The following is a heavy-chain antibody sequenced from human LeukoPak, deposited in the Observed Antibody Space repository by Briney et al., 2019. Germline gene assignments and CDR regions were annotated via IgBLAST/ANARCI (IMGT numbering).Heavy chain of an antibody. J-gene: IGHJ4*02. V-gene: IGHV3-7*01. CDR3: ARGRPFDY. CDR1: GFTFTTYW. Sequence: GESLRLSCAASGFTFTTYWLGWVRQPPGKGLEWVANIKQDGTEKYYVDSVKGRFTISRDNAKNSLYLQMNSLRAEDTAVYYCARGRPFDYWGQGTLVTVSS. CDR2: IKQDGTEK.